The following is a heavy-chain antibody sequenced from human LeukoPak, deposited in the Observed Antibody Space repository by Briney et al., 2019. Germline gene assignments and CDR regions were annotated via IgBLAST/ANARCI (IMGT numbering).Heavy chain of an antibody. CDR1: GGSITTSY. CDR2: VYYTGIT. CDR3: ARAVRLPTD. D-gene: IGHD2-15*01. Sequence: SETLSLTCTVSGGSITTSYWGWIRQPPGKGLEWIGYVYYTGITNYNPSLKSRVTISVDTSKNQLSLKLTSVTAADTAVYYCARAVRLPTDWGQGTLVSVSS. V-gene: IGHV4-59*12. J-gene: IGHJ4*02.